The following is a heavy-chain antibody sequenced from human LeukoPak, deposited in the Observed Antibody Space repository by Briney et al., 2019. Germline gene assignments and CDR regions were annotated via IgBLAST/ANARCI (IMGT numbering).Heavy chain of an antibody. D-gene: IGHD5-24*01. CDR3: ARGRDGYNELDY. Sequence: SETLSLTCSVSVGSISSYYWSWIRQPPGKGLEWIGYIYYSGSTNYNPSLKSRVTISVDTSKNQFSLKLSFVTAADTAVYYCARGRDGYNELDYWGQGTLVTVSS. CDR1: VGSISSYY. J-gene: IGHJ4*02. V-gene: IGHV4-59*01. CDR2: IYYSGST.